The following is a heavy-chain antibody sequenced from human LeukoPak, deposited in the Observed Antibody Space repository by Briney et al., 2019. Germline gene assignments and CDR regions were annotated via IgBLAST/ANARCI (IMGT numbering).Heavy chain of an antibody. CDR2: TYSGGST. CDR1: GFTVSSNY. D-gene: IGHD1-20*01. Sequence: GGSLRLSCAASGFTVSSNYMSWVRQAPGKGLEWVSVTYSGGSTYYADSVKGRFTISRDNSKNTLYLQMNSLRAEDTAVYYCARAMVTGAYYFDFWGQGTLVTVSS. J-gene: IGHJ4*02. CDR3: ARAMVTGAYYFDF. V-gene: IGHV3-66*01.